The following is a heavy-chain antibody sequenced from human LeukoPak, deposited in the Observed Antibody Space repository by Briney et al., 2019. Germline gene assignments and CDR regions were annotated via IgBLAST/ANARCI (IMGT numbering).Heavy chain of an antibody. CDR1: GFTFSSYW. D-gene: IGHD6-13*01. CDR2: IKQDGSEK. Sequence: TGGSLRLSCAASGFTFSSYWMSWVRQAPGKGLEWVANIKQDGSEKYYVDSVKGRFTISRDNAKNSLYLRMSSLRAEDTAVYYCARDGRGIAASYFDYWGQGTLVTVSS. V-gene: IGHV3-7*05. J-gene: IGHJ4*02. CDR3: ARDGRGIAASYFDY.